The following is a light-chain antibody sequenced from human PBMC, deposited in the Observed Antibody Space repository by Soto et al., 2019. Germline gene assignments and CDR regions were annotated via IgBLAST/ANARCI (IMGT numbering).Light chain of an antibody. Sequence: DIQMTQSPSSLSASVGDRVTITCRASQGISNFLAWYQQKPGKVPKLLISAASTLQSGVPSRFSDSGSGTDFTLTITSLQPEDVATYYCQKYSSVITFGQGTRLEIK. CDR3: QKYSSVIT. CDR2: AAS. V-gene: IGKV1-27*01. J-gene: IGKJ5*01. CDR1: QGISNF.